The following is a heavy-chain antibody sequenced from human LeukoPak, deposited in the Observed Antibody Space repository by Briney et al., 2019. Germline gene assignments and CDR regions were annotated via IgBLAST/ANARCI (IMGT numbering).Heavy chain of an antibody. CDR2: ISYDGSNK. CDR1: GFTFSSYG. V-gene: IGHV3-30*18. J-gene: IGHJ6*02. Sequence: GGSLRLSCAASGFTFSSYGMHWVRQAPGKGLEWVAVISYDGSNKYYADSVKGRFTISRDNSKNTLYLQMNSLRAEDTAVYYCAKNQNAVYSSSWRPYYYYGMDVWGQGTTVTVSS. CDR3: AKNQNAVYSSSWRPYYYYGMDV. D-gene: IGHD6-13*01.